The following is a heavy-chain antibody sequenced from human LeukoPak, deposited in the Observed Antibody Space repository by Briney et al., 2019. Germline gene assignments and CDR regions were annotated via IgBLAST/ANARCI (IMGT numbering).Heavy chain of an antibody. V-gene: IGHV4-59*03. D-gene: IGHD3-22*01. CDR1: GGSISSYY. Sequence: SETLSLTCTVSGGSISSYYWSWIQQPPGKGLEWIGNIDYSRDTNYNPSLRSRVTILVDKSRNQFSLKLNSVTAADTAVYYCARNGPHYYDKSGYLDSWGQGTLVTVSS. CDR2: IDYSRDT. J-gene: IGHJ4*02. CDR3: ARNGPHYYDKSGYLDS.